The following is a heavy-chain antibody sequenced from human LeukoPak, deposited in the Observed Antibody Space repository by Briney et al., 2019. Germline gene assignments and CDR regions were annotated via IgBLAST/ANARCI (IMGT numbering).Heavy chain of an antibody. D-gene: IGHD2-21*01. CDR1: GGSISTYY. CDR3: ARFVAHGGMDV. V-gene: IGHV4-59*01. CDR2: VYYSGGT. Sequence: KPSETLSLTCTVSGGSISTYYWSWVRQPPGKGLEWIGYVYYSGGTNYNPSLKSRVTISVDTSKNQFSLKLSSVTAADTAVYYCARFVAHGGMDVWGQGTTVTDSS. J-gene: IGHJ6*02.